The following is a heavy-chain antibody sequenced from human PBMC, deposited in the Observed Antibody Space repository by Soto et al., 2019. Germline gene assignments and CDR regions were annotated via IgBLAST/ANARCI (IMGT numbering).Heavy chain of an antibody. Sequence: SETQSLTSAVSGGSISSGGYCWSWIRQPPGKGLEWIGYIYYSGSTNYNPSLKSRVTISVDTSKNQFSLKLSSVTAAGTAVYYCARVIIAAAGTPHYHYGMDVWGQGTTVTVSS. CDR2: IYYSGST. D-gene: IGHD6-13*01. V-gene: IGHV4-61*08. CDR1: GGSISSGGYC. J-gene: IGHJ6*02. CDR3: ARVIIAAAGTPHYHYGMDV.